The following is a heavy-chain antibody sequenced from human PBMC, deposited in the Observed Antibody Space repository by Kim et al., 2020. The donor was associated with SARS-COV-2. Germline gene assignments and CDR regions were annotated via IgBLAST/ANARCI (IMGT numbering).Heavy chain of an antibody. Sequence: GGSLRLSCAASGFTFSSYAMHWVRQAPGKGLEWVAVISYDGSNKYYADSVKGRFTISRDNSKNTLYLQMNSLRAEDTAVYYCAKEEGSGYSSGWTYYYYGMDVRGQGTTVTVSS. CDR1: GFTFSSYA. V-gene: IGHV3-30*18. CDR2: ISYDGSNK. D-gene: IGHD6-19*01. CDR3: AKEEGSGYSSGWTYYYYGMDV. J-gene: IGHJ6*02.